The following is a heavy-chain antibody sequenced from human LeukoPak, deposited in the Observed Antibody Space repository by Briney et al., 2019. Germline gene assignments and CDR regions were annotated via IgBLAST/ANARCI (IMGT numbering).Heavy chain of an antibody. D-gene: IGHD2-15*01. J-gene: IGHJ4*02. CDR2: ISGNGGST. CDR1: GFTFSSYA. Sequence: GGSLRLSCAASGFTFSSYAMHWVRQAPGKGLEYVSAISGNGGSTYYANSVKGRFTISRDNSKNTLYLQMGSLRAEDMAVYYCARDSDSSFDYWGQGTLVTVSS. V-gene: IGHV3-64*01. CDR3: ARDSDSSFDY.